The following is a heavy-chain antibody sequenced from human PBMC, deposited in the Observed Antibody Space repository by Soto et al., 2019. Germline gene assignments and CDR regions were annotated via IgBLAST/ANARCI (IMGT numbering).Heavy chain of an antibody. Sequence: SETLSLTCTVSGGSISSSSYYWGWIRQPPGKGLEWIGSIYYSGSTYYHPSLKSRATISVDTSKNQFSLKLSSVTAADTAVYYCARTTRGYSYGSVDYWGQGTLVTVSS. CDR2: IYYSGST. J-gene: IGHJ4*02. CDR3: ARTTRGYSYGSVDY. CDR1: GGSISSSSYY. V-gene: IGHV4-39*01. D-gene: IGHD5-18*01.